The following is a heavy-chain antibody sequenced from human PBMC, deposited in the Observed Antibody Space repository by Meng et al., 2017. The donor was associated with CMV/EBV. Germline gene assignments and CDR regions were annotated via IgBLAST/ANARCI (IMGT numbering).Heavy chain of an antibody. D-gene: IGHD4-17*01. CDR1: GFTFSSYS. J-gene: IGHJ6*02. CDR2: ISSSSSYI. CDR3: AGDSGQEDYAGGVGMDV. V-gene: IGHV3-21*01. Sequence: GESLKISCAASGFTFSSYSMNWVRQAPGKGLEWVSSISSSSSYIYYADSVKGRFSISRDNAKNSLYLQMNSLRAEDTAVYYCAGDSGQEDYAGGVGMDVWGQGTTVTVSS.